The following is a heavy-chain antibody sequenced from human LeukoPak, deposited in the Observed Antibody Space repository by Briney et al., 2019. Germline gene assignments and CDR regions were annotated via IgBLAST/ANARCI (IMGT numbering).Heavy chain of an antibody. Sequence: GESLKISCKGSGYSFPSYWITWVRQMPGKGLEWMGRIDPSDSYTNYSPSFQGHVTISADKSISTAYLQWSSLKASDTAMYYCGRGGYSGYEFDYWGQGTLVTVSS. CDR1: GYSFPSYW. CDR3: GRGGYSGYEFDY. D-gene: IGHD5-12*01. CDR2: IDPSDSYT. J-gene: IGHJ4*02. V-gene: IGHV5-10-1*01.